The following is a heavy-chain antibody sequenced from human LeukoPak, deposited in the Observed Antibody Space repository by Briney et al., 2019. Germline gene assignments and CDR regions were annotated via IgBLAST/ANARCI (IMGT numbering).Heavy chain of an antibody. CDR2: IYYSGST. V-gene: IGHV4-59*01. CDR3: ARDKGYDFWSGYYAHYYYGMDV. Sequence: SETLSLTCTVSGGSISSYYWSWIRQPPGKGLEWIGYIYYSGSTNYNPSLKSRVTISVDTSKNQFSLKLSSVTAADTAVYYCARDKGYDFWSGYYAHYYYGMDVWDQGTTVTVSS. D-gene: IGHD3-3*01. J-gene: IGHJ6*02. CDR1: GGSISSYY.